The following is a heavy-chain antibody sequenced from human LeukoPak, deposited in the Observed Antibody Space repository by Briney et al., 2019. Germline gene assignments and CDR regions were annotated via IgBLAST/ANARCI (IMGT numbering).Heavy chain of an antibody. V-gene: IGHV1-2*06. J-gene: IGHJ4*02. CDR2: INPNSGGT. Sequence: ASVKVSCKASGYTFIDYYIHWVRQAPGQGLEWMGRINPNSGGTSYAQKFQDRVTMTRDASISTAYMELSRLRSDDTAVYYCARDLAGYSSGWYYFDYWGQGTLVTVSS. CDR1: GYTFIDYY. CDR3: ARDLAGYSSGWYYFDY. D-gene: IGHD6-19*01.